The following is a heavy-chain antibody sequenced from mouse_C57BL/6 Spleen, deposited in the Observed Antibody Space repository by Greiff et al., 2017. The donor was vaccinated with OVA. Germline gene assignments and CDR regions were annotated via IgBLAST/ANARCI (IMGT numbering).Heavy chain of an antibody. CDR1: GYTFTSYW. V-gene: IGHV1-50*01. CDR2: IDPSDSYT. CDR3: ARSDSHFDY. Sequence: QVQLQQPGAELVKPGASVKLSCKASGYTFTSYWMQWVKQRPGQGLEWIGEIDPSDSYTNYNQKFKGKATLTVDTSSSTAYMQLSSLTSEDSAVYYCARSDSHFDYWGQGTTLTVSS. D-gene: IGHD6-1*01. J-gene: IGHJ2*01.